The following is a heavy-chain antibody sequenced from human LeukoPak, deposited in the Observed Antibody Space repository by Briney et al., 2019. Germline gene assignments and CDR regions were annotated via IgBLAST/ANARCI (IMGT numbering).Heavy chain of an antibody. CDR1: GGSFSSGSYY. CDR3: ARGAGYNYYYYSGMDV. CDR2: ISYSGST. J-gene: IGHJ6*02. D-gene: IGHD5-24*01. V-gene: IGHV4-61*01. Sequence: PSETLSLTCTVSGGSFSSGSYYWSWIRQPPGTGLEWIGYISYSGSTNYNPSLKSRVTISVDTSKNQFSLKLSSVTAADTAVYYCARGAGYNYYYYSGMDVWGQGTTITVSS.